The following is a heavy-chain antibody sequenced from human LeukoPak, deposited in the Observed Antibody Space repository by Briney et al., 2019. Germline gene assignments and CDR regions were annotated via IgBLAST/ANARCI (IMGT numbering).Heavy chain of an antibody. J-gene: IGHJ4*02. CDR3: ARAFVVVPAAIGSLAAPALPCDY. CDR2: IEQDGSEK. V-gene: IGHV3-7*01. Sequence: GGSLRLSCAASGFTFSSYWMSWVRQAPGKGLEWVANIEQDGSEKYYVDSVKGRFTISRDNAKNSLYLQMNSLRAEDTAVYYCARAFVVVPAAIGSLAAPALPCDYWGQGTLVTVSS. D-gene: IGHD2-2*01. CDR1: GFTFSSYW.